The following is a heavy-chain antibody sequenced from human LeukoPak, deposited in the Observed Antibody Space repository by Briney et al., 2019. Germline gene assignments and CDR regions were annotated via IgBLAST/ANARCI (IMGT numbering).Heavy chain of an antibody. Sequence: GGSLRLSCAASGFTFSSYAMSWVRQAPGKGLEWVSAISGSGGSTYYADSVKGRFTISRDNSKNTLYLQMNSLRAEDTAVYYCAEDSWNYGDYYYGMDVWGQGTTVTVSS. J-gene: IGHJ6*02. CDR3: AEDSWNYGDYYYGMDV. CDR1: GFTFSSYA. V-gene: IGHV3-23*01. D-gene: IGHD1-7*01. CDR2: ISGSGGST.